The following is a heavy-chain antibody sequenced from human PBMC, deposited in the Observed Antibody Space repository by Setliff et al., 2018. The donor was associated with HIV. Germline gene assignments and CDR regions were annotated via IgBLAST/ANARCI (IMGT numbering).Heavy chain of an antibody. V-gene: IGHV4-34*01. CDR2: INHSGST. CDR3: ARESPDGLDY. D-gene: IGHD2-8*01. CDR1: GGSFSGYY. J-gene: IGHJ4*02. Sequence: PSETLSLTCAVYGGSFSGYYWSWIRQSPGKGLEWIGEINHSGSTNYNPSLKSRVTILGDTSKNQFSLKLTSVTAADTAVYYCARESPDGLDYWGQGTLVTVSS.